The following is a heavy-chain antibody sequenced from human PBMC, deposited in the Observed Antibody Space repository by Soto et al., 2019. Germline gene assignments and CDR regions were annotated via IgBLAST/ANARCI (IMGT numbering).Heavy chain of an antibody. CDR1: GLSFSSYG. V-gene: IGHV3-33*01. CDR2: IWYDGSNK. CDR3: ARGEDYYGSGSEDNPVGYYYYYMDV. D-gene: IGHD3-10*01. J-gene: IGHJ6*03. Sequence: GGSLGLPCAAYGLSFSSYGMQWVRQAPGKGQEWVAVIWYDGSNKYYADSVKGRFTISRDNSKNTLYLQMNSLRAVDTAVYYCARGEDYYGSGSEDNPVGYYYYYMDVWGKGTTVTVSS.